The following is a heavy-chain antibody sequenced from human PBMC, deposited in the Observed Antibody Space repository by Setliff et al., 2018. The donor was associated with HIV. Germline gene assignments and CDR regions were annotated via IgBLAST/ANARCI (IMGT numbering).Heavy chain of an antibody. D-gene: IGHD2-15*01. CDR3: ARQAWHSGRNGYFVDY. CDR1: GYSITNGYY. J-gene: IGHJ4*02. V-gene: IGHV4-38-2*02. Sequence: PSETLSLTCSVSGYSITNGYYWGWFRQSPGKGLEWIATIHQTGSIYYNPSLQNRVTLFLDMSKNQFSLKLSSVTAADTAVYYCARQAWHSGRNGYFVDYWGQGTLVTVSS. CDR2: IHQTGSI.